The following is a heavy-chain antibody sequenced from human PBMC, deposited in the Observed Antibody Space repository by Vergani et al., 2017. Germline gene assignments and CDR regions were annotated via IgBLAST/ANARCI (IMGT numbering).Heavy chain of an antibody. CDR3: AGPYGDYIGYFDY. CDR1: GYTFPSYG. Sequence: QVQLVQSGAEVKKPGASVKVPCKASGYTFPSYGISWVRQAPGQGLEWMGWNSAYNGNTNYAQKLQGRVTMTTDTSTRTAYMDLMSLRSDDMAVYYCAGPYGDYIGYFDYWGQGTLVTVSS. CDR2: NSAYNGNT. V-gene: IGHV1-18*03. J-gene: IGHJ4*02. D-gene: IGHD4-17*01.